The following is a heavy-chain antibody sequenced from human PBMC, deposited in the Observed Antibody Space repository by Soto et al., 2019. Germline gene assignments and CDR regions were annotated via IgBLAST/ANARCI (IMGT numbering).Heavy chain of an antibody. J-gene: IGHJ5*02. Sequence: GESLKLSCKASGYTFTNYWIVWVRQVPGKGLEWMGLIYPGDSDTRYNPSFQGQVTISADKSTSAAYLQWNSLMASDTAIYYCARSGRSGLRWLDFFDPWGQGALVTVSS. CDR3: ARSGRSGLRWLDFFDP. CDR1: GYTFTNYW. D-gene: IGHD4-17*01. CDR2: IYPGDSDT. V-gene: IGHV5-51*01.